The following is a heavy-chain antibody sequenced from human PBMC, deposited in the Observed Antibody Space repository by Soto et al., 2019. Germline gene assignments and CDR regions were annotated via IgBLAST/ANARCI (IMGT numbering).Heavy chain of an antibody. D-gene: IGHD3-16*01. CDR1: GFSFSTSW. V-gene: IGHV3-7*01. J-gene: IGHJ4*02. Sequence: GESLKISCAASGFSFSTSWMSWVRQAPGKGLEWVAEINQDGSAKVYVDAVKGRVTISRDNAKNSLYLQMNSLSAEDTAVYYCARDPHFGAIDYWGQGTLVTVSS. CDR2: INQDGSAK. CDR3: ARDPHFGAIDY.